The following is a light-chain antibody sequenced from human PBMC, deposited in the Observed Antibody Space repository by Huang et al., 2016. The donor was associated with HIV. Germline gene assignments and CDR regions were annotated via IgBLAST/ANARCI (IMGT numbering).Light chain of an antibody. CDR3: QQYDIWPPMYT. J-gene: IGKJ2*01. CDR2: GAS. Sequence: IVLTQSPATRSMSPGQRATLSCRASQSVSRNLAWFQQKPGQAPRILIYGASTRATSIPARFCGSGAGTEFTLTISSLQSEDFAVYYCQQYDIWPPMYTFGQGTKLEV. V-gene: IGKV3-15*01. CDR1: QSVSRN.